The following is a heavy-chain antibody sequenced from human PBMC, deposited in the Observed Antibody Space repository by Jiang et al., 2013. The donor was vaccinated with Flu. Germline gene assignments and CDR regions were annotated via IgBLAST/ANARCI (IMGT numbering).Heavy chain of an antibody. D-gene: IGHD4-17*01. Sequence: TFRSHGMHWVRQAPGKGLEWVAAIWYDGSRTLYADSVKGRLTISRDDSKNTLYLQMNSLRPEDTAVYYCARDEGYGDYVHWGQGTLVTVSS. J-gene: IGHJ4*02. CDR1: TFRSHG. CDR3: ARDEGYGDYVH. V-gene: IGHV3-33*01. CDR2: IWYDGSRT.